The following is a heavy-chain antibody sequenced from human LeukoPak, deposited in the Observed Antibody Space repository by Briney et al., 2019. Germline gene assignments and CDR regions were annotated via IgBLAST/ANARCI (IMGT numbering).Heavy chain of an antibody. V-gene: IGHV4-59*01. CDR1: GGSISSYY. CDR3: ARGSVADTAMVESLHCFDP. J-gene: IGHJ5*02. Sequence: SETLSLTCTVSGGSISSYYWSWIRQPPGKGLEWIGYIYYSGSTNYNPSLTSRVTISVDTSKNQFSLKLSSVTAADTAVYYCARGSVADTAMVESLHCFDPWGQGTLVTVSS. D-gene: IGHD5-18*01. CDR2: IYYSGST.